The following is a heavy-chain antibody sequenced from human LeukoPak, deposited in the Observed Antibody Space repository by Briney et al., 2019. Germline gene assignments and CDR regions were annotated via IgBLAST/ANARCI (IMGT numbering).Heavy chain of an antibody. CDR2: IIPIFGTA. J-gene: IGHJ3*02. D-gene: IGHD3-22*01. Sequence: GSSVTVSCKASGGTFSSYAISWVRQAPGQGLEWMGGIIPIFGTANYAQKFQGRVTMTRDMSTSTVYMELSSLRSEDTAVYYCTTMIVGKDAFDIWGQGTMVTVSS. V-gene: IGHV1-69*05. CDR3: TTMIVGKDAFDI. CDR1: GGTFSSYA.